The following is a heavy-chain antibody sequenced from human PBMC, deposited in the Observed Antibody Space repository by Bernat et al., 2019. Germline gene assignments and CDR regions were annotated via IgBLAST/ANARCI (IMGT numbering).Heavy chain of an antibody. Sequence: QVQLVESGGGVVQPGMSLRLSCAASGFTFSNYGIHWVRPAPGKGLEWVAVISFDGKNKYYVDPVKGRFSISRDNSKDTVFLQMNNLRAEDTAVYYCAKDRHIVRSTRPDYWGQGTLVTVSS. V-gene: IGHV3-30*18. CDR2: ISFDGKNK. D-gene: IGHD1-26*01. CDR3: AKDRHIVRSTRPDY. J-gene: IGHJ4*02. CDR1: GFTFSNYG.